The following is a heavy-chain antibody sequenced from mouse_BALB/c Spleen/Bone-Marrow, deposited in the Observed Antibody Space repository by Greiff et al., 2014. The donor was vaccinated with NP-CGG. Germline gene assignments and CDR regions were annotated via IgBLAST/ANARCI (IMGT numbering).Heavy chain of an antibody. Sequence: VQLQQPGGGLVKPGGSLKLSCAASGFAFSSYDMSWVRQTPEKRLEWVAYISHGGGTTYYSDTVKGRFTISRDNAKNTLYLQMSSLKSEDTAIYYCTRHGGYYPYYYAMDYWGQGTSVTVSS. CDR1: GFAFSSYD. J-gene: IGHJ4*01. V-gene: IGHV5-12-1*01. D-gene: IGHD2-3*01. CDR2: ISHGGGTT. CDR3: TRHGGYYPYYYAMDY.